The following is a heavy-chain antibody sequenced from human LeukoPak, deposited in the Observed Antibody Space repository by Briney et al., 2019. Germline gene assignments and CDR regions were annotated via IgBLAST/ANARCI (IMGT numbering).Heavy chain of an antibody. CDR2: INPNSGGT. Sequence: ASVKVSCKASGYTFTGYYMHWVRQAPGQGLEWMGRINPNSGGTNYAQKFQGRVTMTRDTSISTAYLQWSSLKASDTAMYYCARQYEDYDSNYYYGMDVWGQGTTVTVSS. CDR3: ARQYEDYDSNYYYGMDV. V-gene: IGHV1-2*06. CDR1: GYTFTGYY. D-gene: IGHD3-3*01. J-gene: IGHJ6*02.